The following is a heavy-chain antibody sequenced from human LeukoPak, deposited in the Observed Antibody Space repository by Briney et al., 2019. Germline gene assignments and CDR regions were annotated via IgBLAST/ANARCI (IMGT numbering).Heavy chain of an antibody. Sequence: GESLKISCKGSGYSFTSYWIGWVRQMPGKGLEWMGIIYPGDSDTRYSPSFQGQVTISADKSISTAYLQWSGLKASDTAMYYCARSASGSSSIFDYWGQGTLVTVSS. CDR3: ARSASGSSSIFDY. CDR2: IYPGDSDT. J-gene: IGHJ4*02. D-gene: IGHD6-6*01. CDR1: GYSFTSYW. V-gene: IGHV5-51*01.